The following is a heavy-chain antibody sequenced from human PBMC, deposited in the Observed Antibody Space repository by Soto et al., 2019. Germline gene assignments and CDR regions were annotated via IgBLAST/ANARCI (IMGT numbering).Heavy chain of an antibody. CDR1: GYTFTSYG. V-gene: IGHV1-18*01. D-gene: IGHD6-19*01. CDR2: ISAYNGNT. J-gene: IGHJ4*02. CDR3: ARDMRQWLRFDY. Sequence: ASVKVSCKASGYTFTSYGISWVRQAPGQGLEWMGWISAYNGNTNYAQKLQGRVTMTTDTSTSTAYLELRSLRSDDTAVYYCARDMRQWLRFDYWGQGTLVTVSS.